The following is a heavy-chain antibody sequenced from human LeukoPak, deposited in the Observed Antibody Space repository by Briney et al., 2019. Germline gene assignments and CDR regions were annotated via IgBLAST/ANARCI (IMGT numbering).Heavy chain of an antibody. CDR2: INPNSGGT. CDR3: ARAYYDSSGYSPPPIGY. CDR1: GCTFTGYY. D-gene: IGHD3-22*01. J-gene: IGHJ4*02. Sequence: GASVKVSCKASGCTFTGYYMHWVRQAPGQGLEWMGWINPNSGGTNYAQKFQGRVTMTRDTSISTAYMELSRLRSDDTAVYYCARAYYDSSGYSPPPIGYWGQGTLVTVSS. V-gene: IGHV1-2*02.